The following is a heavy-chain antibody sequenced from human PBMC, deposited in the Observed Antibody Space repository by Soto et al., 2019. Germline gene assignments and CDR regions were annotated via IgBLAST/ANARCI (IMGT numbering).Heavy chain of an antibody. CDR3: ARAYGGYADY. Sequence: QVQLQESGPGLVKPSETLSLTCTVSGGSISSYYWSWIRQPPGKGLELIGYIYYRGSTNYNPSLKSRVTISVDTSKNQFSLKMSSVTAADTAVYYCARAYGGYADYWGQGALVTVSS. V-gene: IGHV4-59*01. D-gene: IGHD5-12*01. CDR2: IYYRGST. J-gene: IGHJ4*02. CDR1: GGSISSYY.